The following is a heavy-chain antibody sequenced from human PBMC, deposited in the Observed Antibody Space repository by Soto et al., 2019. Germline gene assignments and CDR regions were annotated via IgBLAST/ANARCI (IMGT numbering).Heavy chain of an antibody. J-gene: IGHJ6*02. V-gene: IGHV1-18*01. CDR2: ISPYNGYT. D-gene: IGHD3-3*01. CDR3: ARLNSDFKHAMDV. CDR1: GYTFNFYG. Sequence: QVQLVQSGAEVKKPGASVKVSCKASGYTFNFYGITWVRQAPGQGLEWMGWISPYNGYTYYAQKVQGRVTMTTDTSTSTAYMELRSLRPDDTAIYSCARLNSDFKHAMDVWGQGSTVTVSS.